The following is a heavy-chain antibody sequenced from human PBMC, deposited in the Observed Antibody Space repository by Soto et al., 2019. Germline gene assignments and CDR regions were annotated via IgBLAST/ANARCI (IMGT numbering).Heavy chain of an antibody. CDR2: ISSSSTI. D-gene: IGHD2-21*01. CDR1: GFTFSSYS. CDR3: ARDGLGAFDI. Sequence: GGSLRLSCAASGFTFSSYSMNWVRQAPGKGLEWVSYISSSSTIYYADSVKGRFTISRDNAKNSLYLQMNSLRAEDTAVYYCARDGLGAFDIWGQGTMVTVSS. J-gene: IGHJ3*02. V-gene: IGHV3-48*01.